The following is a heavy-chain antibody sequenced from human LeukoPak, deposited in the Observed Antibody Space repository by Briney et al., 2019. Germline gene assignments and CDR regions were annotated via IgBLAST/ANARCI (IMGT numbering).Heavy chain of an antibody. D-gene: IGHD6-13*01. J-gene: IGHJ4*02. CDR2: IWYDGSDK. CDR1: GFTFSSYG. V-gene: IGHV3-33*01. CDR3: ARDRGPYGSSWYWEFSY. Sequence: SGGSLRLSCAASGFTFSSYGMHWVRQAPGKGLEWVALIWYDGSDKYYADSVKGRFIISRDNSKNTLYLQMNSLRAEDTAVYYCARDRGPYGSSWYWEFSYWGQGTLVTVSS.